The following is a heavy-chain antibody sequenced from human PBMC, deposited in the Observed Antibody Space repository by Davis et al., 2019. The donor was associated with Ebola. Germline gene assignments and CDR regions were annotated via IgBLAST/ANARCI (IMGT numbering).Heavy chain of an antibody. CDR1: GFSSDQYW. CDR2: IKQDGCEK. Sequence: GGSLRLSCVVPGFSSDQYWMTWVRQAPGKGLEWVANIKQDGCEKRYVDSVKGRFTISRDNAKNSMYLQMNNLRADDTAVYYCGRDVGPNDYWGQGTLVTVSS. D-gene: IGHD3-10*01. CDR3: GRDVGPNDY. V-gene: IGHV3-7*03. J-gene: IGHJ4*02.